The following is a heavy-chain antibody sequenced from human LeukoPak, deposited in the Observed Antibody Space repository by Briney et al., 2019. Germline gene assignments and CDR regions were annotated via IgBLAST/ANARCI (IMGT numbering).Heavy chain of an antibody. Sequence: ASVKVSCKASGYIFTSYYMHWVRQAPGQGLEWMGIINPSSGSTSYAQKFQGRVTITADKSTSTAYMELSSLRSEDTAVYYCARKSTLDVWGQGTTVTVSS. J-gene: IGHJ6*02. CDR2: INPSSGST. V-gene: IGHV1-46*01. CDR3: ARKSTLDV. CDR1: GYIFTSYY.